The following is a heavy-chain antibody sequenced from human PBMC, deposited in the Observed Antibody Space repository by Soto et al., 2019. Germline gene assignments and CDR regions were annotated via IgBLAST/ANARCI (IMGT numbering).Heavy chain of an antibody. CDR3: ANDLAGSGYKGFEY. J-gene: IGHJ4*02. CDR1: GFAFSNYA. V-gene: IGHV3-23*01. Sequence: EVQLLESGGGLIQPGGSLRLSCAASGFAFSNYAMNWVRQAPGKGLEWVSAISFSGGNTYYADSVKGRFTISRDNPKNTLYLQMNGRSAEDTAVYSCANDLAGSGYKGFEYWGQGSLVTVSS. CDR2: ISFSGGNT. D-gene: IGHD3-10*01.